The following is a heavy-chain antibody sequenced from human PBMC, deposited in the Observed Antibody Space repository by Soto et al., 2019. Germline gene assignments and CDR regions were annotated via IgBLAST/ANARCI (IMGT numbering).Heavy chain of an antibody. CDR3: ATMPYCTNGVCYGPYYDMDV. J-gene: IGHJ6*02. CDR2: ISGSGGST. Sequence: PGGSLRLSCAASGFTFSNYPMSWVRQAPGKGLEWVSSISGSGGSTFYADSVKGLFTISRDNSQNTAYLQMKSLTAEDTAVYYCATMPYCTNGVCYGPYYDMDVWGQGATVTVSS. D-gene: IGHD2-8*01. V-gene: IGHV3-23*01. CDR1: GFTFSNYP.